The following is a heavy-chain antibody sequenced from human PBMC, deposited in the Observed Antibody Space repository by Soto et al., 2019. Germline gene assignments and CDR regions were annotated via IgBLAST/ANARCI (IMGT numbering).Heavy chain of an antibody. Sequence: GASVKVSCKASGGTFSSYAISWVRQAPGQGLEWMGGIIPIFGTANYAQRFQGRVTITADESTSTAYMKLSSLRSEDTAVYYCARLSSGWSFDYWGQGTLVTVSS. CDR1: GGTFSSYA. D-gene: IGHD6-19*01. V-gene: IGHV1-69*13. CDR2: IIPIFGTA. J-gene: IGHJ4*02. CDR3: ARLSSGWSFDY.